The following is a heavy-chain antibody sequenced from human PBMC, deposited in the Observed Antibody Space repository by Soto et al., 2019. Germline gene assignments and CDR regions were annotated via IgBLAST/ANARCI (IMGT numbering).Heavy chain of an antibody. CDR2: IYHSGST. CDR1: GGSISSGGYS. J-gene: IGHJ3*02. V-gene: IGHV4-30-2*01. Sequence: QLQLQESGSGLVKPSQTLSLTCAVSGGSISSGGYSWSWIRQPPGKGLEWIGYIYHSGSTYYNPSLKRRVTISVDRSKTQFSLKLSAVTAADTAVYYCARTGYYYDSRSAFDIWGQGTIVTVSS. CDR3: ARTGYYYDSRSAFDI. D-gene: IGHD3-22*01.